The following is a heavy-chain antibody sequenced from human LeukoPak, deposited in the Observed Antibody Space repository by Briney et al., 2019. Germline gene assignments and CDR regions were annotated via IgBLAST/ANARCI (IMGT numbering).Heavy chain of an antibody. D-gene: IGHD4-11*01. CDR1: GFTFSSYG. Sequence: AGRSLRVSCAASGFTFSSYGMHWVRQAPGEGLEWVAIIWYDGSNKYYADSVKGRFTISRDNSKNTLYLQMNSLRAEDTAVYYCAKAYSDYGVDYYYYGMDVWGQGTTVTVSS. CDR3: AKAYSDYGVDYYYYGMDV. J-gene: IGHJ6*02. V-gene: IGHV3-33*06. CDR2: IWYDGSNK.